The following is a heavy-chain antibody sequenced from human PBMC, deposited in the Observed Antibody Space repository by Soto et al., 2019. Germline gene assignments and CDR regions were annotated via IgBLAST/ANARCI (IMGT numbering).Heavy chain of an antibody. J-gene: IGHJ4*02. CDR3: ERRNPESMDYYDSSGYYYFDY. CDR1: GVSFSGYY. Sequence: QVQLQQWGAVLLKPSETLSLTCAVYGVSFSGYYWSWIRQPPGKGLEWIGEINHSGSTNYNPSLKSRVTRSVDTSKNQFSLKLSSVTAADTAVYYCERRNPESMDYYDSSGYYYFDYWGQGTLVTVSS. V-gene: IGHV4-34*01. D-gene: IGHD3-22*01. CDR2: INHSGST.